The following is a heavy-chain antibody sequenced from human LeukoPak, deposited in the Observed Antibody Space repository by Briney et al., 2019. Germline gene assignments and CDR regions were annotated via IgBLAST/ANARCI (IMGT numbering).Heavy chain of an antibody. CDR2: ISGSGGST. CDR1: GFTFSSYA. D-gene: IGHD5-18*01. V-gene: IGHV3-23*01. Sequence: GGSLRLSCAASGFTFSSYAMSWVRQAPGKGLEWVSAISGSGGSTYYADSVKGRFTISRDNSKNTLYLQMNSLRAEDTALYYCAKDIRGPYTAFNYWGQGTLVTVSS. J-gene: IGHJ4*02. CDR3: AKDIRGPYTAFNY.